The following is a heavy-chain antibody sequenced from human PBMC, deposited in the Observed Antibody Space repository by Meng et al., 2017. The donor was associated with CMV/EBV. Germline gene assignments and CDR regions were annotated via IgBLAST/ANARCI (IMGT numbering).Heavy chain of an antibody. CDR2: IWYGGSNK. D-gene: IGHD6-6*01. CDR1: GFTFSSYG. V-gene: IGHV3-33*06. J-gene: IGHJ6*02. CDR3: AKMLAARPSSYYYYGMDV. Sequence: GESLKISCAASGFTFSSYGMHWVRQAPGKGLEWVAVIWYGGSNKYYADSVKGRFTISRDNSKNTLYLQMNSLRAEDTAVYYCAKMLAARPSSYYYYGMDVWGQGTTVTVSS.